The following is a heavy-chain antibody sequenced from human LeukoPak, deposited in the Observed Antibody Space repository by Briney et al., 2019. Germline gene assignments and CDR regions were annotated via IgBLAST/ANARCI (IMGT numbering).Heavy chain of an antibody. CDR3: ARATTFRYDSSQSFDY. J-gene: IGHJ4*02. Sequence: GASVKVSCKASGYTFTSYDINWVRQATGRGLEWMGWMNPNSGNTGYAQKFQGRVTITRNTSISTAYMELSSLRSEDTAVYYCARATTFRYDSSQSFDYWGQGTLVTVSS. V-gene: IGHV1-8*03. CDR2: MNPNSGNT. D-gene: IGHD3-22*01. CDR1: GYTFTSYD.